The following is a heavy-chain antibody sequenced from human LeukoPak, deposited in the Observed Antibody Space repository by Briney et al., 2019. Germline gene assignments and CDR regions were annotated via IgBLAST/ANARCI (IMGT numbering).Heavy chain of an antibody. CDR1: GGSISSSSCH. V-gene: IGHV4-39*02. CDR2: IYSGGST. D-gene: IGHD1-26*01. J-gene: IGHJ6*02. Sequence: SETLSLTCTVSGGSISSSSCHWGWIRQSPGKGLEWIGNIYSGGSTYYNPSLQSRVTISVDTSKNQFSLKLGSVTAADTAVYYCARDRIVGVERPVDVWGQGTTVTVSS. CDR3: ARDRIVGVERPVDV.